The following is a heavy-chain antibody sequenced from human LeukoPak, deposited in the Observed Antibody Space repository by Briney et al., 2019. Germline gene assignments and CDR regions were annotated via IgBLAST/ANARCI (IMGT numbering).Heavy chain of an antibody. V-gene: IGHV4-34*01. CDR2: INRSGST. J-gene: IGHJ4*02. CDR1: GGFFSKYY. Sequence: SETLSLTCGVSGGFFSKYYWSWIRQPPGKGLEWIGEINRSGSTNYNPSLESRVTISVDTSKNQFSLKLSSVTAADTAVYYCARGQRPDYWGQGTLVTVSS. CDR3: ARGQRPDY.